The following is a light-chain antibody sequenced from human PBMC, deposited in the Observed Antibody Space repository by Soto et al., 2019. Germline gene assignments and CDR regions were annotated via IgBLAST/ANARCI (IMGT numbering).Light chain of an antibody. CDR3: QQYDNWPLT. V-gene: IGKV3-15*01. J-gene: IGKJ4*01. CDR2: GAS. CDR1: QSVSSN. Sequence: EIVMTQSPATLSVSPGERATLSCRASQSVSSNLALYQQKSGQTPRLLIYGASTRATDIPARFSGSGSGTEFTLTISSLQSGDFAVYYCQQYDNWPLTLGGGTKVVIK.